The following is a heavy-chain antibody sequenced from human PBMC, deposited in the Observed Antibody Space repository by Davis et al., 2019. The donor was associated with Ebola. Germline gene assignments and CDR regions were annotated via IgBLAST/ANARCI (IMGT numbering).Heavy chain of an antibody. Sequence: PGGSLRLSCTASGFTFGDYAMNWVRQAPGKGLEWVSTLGLSADTYYADSVKGRFTISRDNSKNTLHLQMNSLRVEDTAIYYCAKDTSNVWFDVWGQGTMVTVSS. CDR3: AKDTSNVWFDV. V-gene: IGHV3-23*01. D-gene: IGHD1-26*01. CDR2: LGLSADT. CDR1: GFTFGDYA. J-gene: IGHJ3*01.